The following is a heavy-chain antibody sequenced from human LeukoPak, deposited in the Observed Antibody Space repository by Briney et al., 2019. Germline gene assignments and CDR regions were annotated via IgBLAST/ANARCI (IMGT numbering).Heavy chain of an antibody. Sequence: GGSLRLSCAASGFTFSSYWMHWVRQAPGKGLVWVSRINSDGSTTNYADSVKGRFTISRDNAKNTLDLQMNSLRAEDTAVYYCAKSPDYGDYELWGQGTLVTVSS. CDR2: INSDGSTT. CDR1: GFTFSSYW. J-gene: IGHJ4*02. CDR3: AKSPDYGDYEL. V-gene: IGHV3-74*01. D-gene: IGHD4-17*01.